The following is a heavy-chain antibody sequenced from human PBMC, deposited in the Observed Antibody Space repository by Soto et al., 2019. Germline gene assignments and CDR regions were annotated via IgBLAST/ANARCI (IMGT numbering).Heavy chain of an antibody. Sequence: GGSLRLSCAASGFAFSSEWMHWVRQAPGKGLVWVSRIDPYDTGITYADSVKGRFTISRDNAKNTLYLQLNSLRAEDTAVYYCTSDTFGARDSWGQGTLVTVSS. CDR3: TSDTFGARDS. J-gene: IGHJ4*02. CDR1: GFAFSSEW. D-gene: IGHD2-15*01. CDR2: IDPYDTGI. V-gene: IGHV3-74*01.